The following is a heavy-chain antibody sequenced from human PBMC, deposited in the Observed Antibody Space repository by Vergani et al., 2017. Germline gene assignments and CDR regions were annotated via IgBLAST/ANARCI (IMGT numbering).Heavy chain of an antibody. Sequence: EVQLLESGGGLVQPGGSLRLSCAASGFTFSTYAMTWVRQAPGKGLEWVSTISSDGGSTYYADSVKGRFTISRDNSKNTLSLQMNSLTAEDTAIYYCAEPQETSAYYYGGFDYWGQGILVTVSS. CDR3: AEPQETSAYYYGGFDY. J-gene: IGHJ4*02. CDR2: ISSDGGST. V-gene: IGHV3-23*01. CDR1: GFTFSTYA. D-gene: IGHD3-22*01.